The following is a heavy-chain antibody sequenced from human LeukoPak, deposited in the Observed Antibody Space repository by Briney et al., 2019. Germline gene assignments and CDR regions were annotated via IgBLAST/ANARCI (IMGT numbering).Heavy chain of an antibody. J-gene: IGHJ4*02. D-gene: IGHD5-12*01. Sequence: QPGGSLRLSCAASGFTFSSYWMHWVRQAPGKGLVWVSRINSDGSSTSYADSVKGRFTISRDNAKNTLYLQMNSLRAEDTAVYYCARDSRGYSGYDYNPLWGQGTLVTVSS. V-gene: IGHV3-74*01. CDR1: GFTFSSYW. CDR3: ARDSRGYSGYDYNPL. CDR2: INSDGSST.